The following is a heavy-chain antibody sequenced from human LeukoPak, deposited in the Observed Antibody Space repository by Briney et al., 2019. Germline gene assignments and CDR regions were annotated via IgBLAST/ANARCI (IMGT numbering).Heavy chain of an antibody. D-gene: IGHD3-10*01. Sequence: GGSLRLSCAASGFTFSRYAMTWVRQAPGKGLEWVSIISDSGGSPYYADSVKGRFTISRDNSKNTLYLQMNSLRAEDTAIYYCASSGSYYFPFDYWGQGTLVTVSS. J-gene: IGHJ4*02. CDR2: ISDSGGSP. V-gene: IGHV3-23*01. CDR3: ASSGSYYFPFDY. CDR1: GFTFSRYA.